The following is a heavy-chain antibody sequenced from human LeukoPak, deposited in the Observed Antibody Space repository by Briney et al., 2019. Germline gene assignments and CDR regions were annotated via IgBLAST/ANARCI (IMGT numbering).Heavy chain of an antibody. J-gene: IGHJ1*01. CDR1: GFTFSSYA. V-gene: IGHV3-30*02. CDR3: AKGVGVVAAAGYNLAEYFQH. D-gene: IGHD6-13*01. CDR2: IRYDGSNK. Sequence: GGSLRLSCAASGFTFSSYAMSWVRQAPGKGLEWVAFIRYDGSNKYYADSVKGRFTISRDNSKNTLYLQMNSLRAEDTAVYYCAKGVGVVAAAGYNLAEYFQHWGQGTLVTVSS.